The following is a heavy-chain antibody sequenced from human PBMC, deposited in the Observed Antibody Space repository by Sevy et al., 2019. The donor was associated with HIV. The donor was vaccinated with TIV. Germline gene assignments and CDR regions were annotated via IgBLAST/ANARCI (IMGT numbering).Heavy chain of an antibody. CDR3: VRAIAADGSF. CDR1: GFSLNSYW. D-gene: IGHD6-13*01. CDR2: IKQDGSGT. J-gene: IGHJ4*02. Sequence: GGSLRLSCAASGFSLNSYWMSWVRQAPGKGLEWVANIKQDGSGTYYVDSVKGRFTISRDNARDFLYLQMNSLRAEDRARYYCVRAIAADGSFWGQGTLVTVSS. V-gene: IGHV3-7*01.